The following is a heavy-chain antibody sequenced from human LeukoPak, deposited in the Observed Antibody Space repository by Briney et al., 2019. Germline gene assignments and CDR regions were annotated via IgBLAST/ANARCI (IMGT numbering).Heavy chain of an antibody. CDR2: ISAYNGNT. CDR1: GYTFTSYG. D-gene: IGHD4-17*01. J-gene: IGHJ3*02. Sequence: ASVKVSCKASGYTFTSYGISWVRQAPGQGLEWMGWISAYNGNTNYAQKLQGRVTMTTDTSTSTAYMELRSLGSGDTAVYYCARRPDYGEAFDIWGQGTMVTVPS. CDR3: ARRPDYGEAFDI. V-gene: IGHV1-18*01.